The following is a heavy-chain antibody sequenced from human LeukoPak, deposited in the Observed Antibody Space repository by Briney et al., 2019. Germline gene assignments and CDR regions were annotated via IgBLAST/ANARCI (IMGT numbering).Heavy chain of an antibody. CDR2: ISWDGGST. Sequence: GGSLRLSCAASGFSFDDYTMHWVGQAPGKGLEGVSLISWDGGSTYYADSVKGRFTISRDNSKNSLYLQMNSLRTEDTALYYCAKDISFLLSGYYMDVWGKGTTVSVSS. D-gene: IGHD2/OR15-2a*01. CDR1: GFSFDDYT. CDR3: AKDISFLLSGYYMDV. V-gene: IGHV3-43*01. J-gene: IGHJ6*03.